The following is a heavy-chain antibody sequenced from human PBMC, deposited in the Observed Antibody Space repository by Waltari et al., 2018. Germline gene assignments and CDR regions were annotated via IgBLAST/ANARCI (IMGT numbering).Heavy chain of an antibody. Sequence: QVQLQESGPGLVEPSGTLSLTCAVSGGSISSSHWWSWVRQPPGKGLEYIGEIYHGGTTNYNPSLKSRVTISVDRSKNQFSLKVSSVTAADTALYYCARIYCSGGTCYFFDYWGQGLLVTVSP. D-gene: IGHD2-15*01. CDR1: GGSISSSHW. J-gene: IGHJ4*02. V-gene: IGHV4-4*02. CDR3: ARIYCSGGTCYFFDY. CDR2: IYHGGTT.